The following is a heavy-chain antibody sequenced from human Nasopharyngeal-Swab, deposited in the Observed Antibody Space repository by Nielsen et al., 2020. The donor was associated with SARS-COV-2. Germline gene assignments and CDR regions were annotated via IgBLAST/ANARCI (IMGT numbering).Heavy chain of an antibody. Sequence: GESLKISCQGTGYTFPNYWIAWVRQMPGKGLEWIGIIYPGDSDVKYSPSFQGQVIISADKSLSTASLQWGSLQASDTAMYYCARLGSYPSGSYLDYWGQGTLVTVSS. J-gene: IGHJ4*02. V-gene: IGHV5-51*01. CDR2: IYPGDSDV. D-gene: IGHD3-10*01. CDR1: GYTFPNYW. CDR3: ARLGSYPSGSYLDY.